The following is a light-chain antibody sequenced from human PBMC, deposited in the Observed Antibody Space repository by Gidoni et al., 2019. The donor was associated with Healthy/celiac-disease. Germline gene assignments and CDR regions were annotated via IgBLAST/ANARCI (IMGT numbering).Light chain of an antibody. J-gene: IGKJ2*01. V-gene: IGKV2-28*01. CDR2: LGS. CDR1: QSLLHSNVYNY. CDR3: MQALQTPRT. Sequence: DIVMTQYPLSLPVTPGAPASISCRSSQSLLHSNVYNYFDWYLQKPGKSTQLLIYLGSNRASGVPDRFSGSGSGTDFTLKISRVEAEDVGVYYCMQALQTPRTFGQGTKLEIK.